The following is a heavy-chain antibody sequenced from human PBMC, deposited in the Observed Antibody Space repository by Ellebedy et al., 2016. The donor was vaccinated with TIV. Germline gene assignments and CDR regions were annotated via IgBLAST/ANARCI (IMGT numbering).Heavy chain of an antibody. CDR3: SRRRGGGIATANDY. CDR2: ITGFGYST. J-gene: IGHJ4*02. D-gene: IGHD6-13*01. V-gene: IGHV3-23*01. Sequence: PGGSLRLSCAASGFTFRDFAMNWVRQAPGKGLEWVSGITGFGYSTNYAESVKGRFTISRDNPNGTLFLQMNSLRAEDAAVDFCSRRRGGGIATANDYWGQGTLVAVSS. CDR1: GFTFRDFA.